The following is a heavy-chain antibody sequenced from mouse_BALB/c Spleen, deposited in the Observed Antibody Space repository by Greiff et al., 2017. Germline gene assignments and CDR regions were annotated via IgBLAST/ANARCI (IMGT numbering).Heavy chain of an antibody. V-gene: IGHV2-9*02. D-gene: IGHD1-1*01. Sequence: VQLQESGPGLVAPSQSLSITCTVSGFSLTSSGVHWVRQPPGKGLEWLGVIWAGGSTNYNSALMSRLSISKDNSKSQVFLKMNSLQTDDTAMYYCARGGLTTVVNAMDYWGQGTSVTVSS. CDR1: GFSLTSSG. J-gene: IGHJ4*01. CDR2: IWAGGST. CDR3: ARGGLTTVVNAMDY.